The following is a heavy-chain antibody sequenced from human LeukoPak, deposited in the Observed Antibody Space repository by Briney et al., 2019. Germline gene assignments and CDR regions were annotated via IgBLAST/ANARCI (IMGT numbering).Heavy chain of an antibody. CDR2: IYYSGST. CDR1: GGSISSYY. Sequence: KPSETLSLTCTVSGGSISSYYWSWIRQPPGKGLEWIGYIYYSGSTNYNPSLKSRVTISVDTSKNQFSLKLSSVTAADTAVYYCARGYVGSFDYWGQGTLVTVSS. CDR3: ARGYVGSFDY. V-gene: IGHV4-59*12. D-gene: IGHD3-16*01. J-gene: IGHJ4*02.